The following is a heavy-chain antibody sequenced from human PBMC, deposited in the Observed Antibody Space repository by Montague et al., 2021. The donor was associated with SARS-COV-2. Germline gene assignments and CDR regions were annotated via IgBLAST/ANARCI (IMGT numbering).Heavy chain of an antibody. V-gene: IGHV4-39*07. Sequence: SETLSLTCTVSDGSISSGSYYWVWIRQPPGKGLDWFGSIYYGGSTXKTPSLKSRITLSVATSENHFSLKLSSVTAADAAVYSCARERSSGWDWGQGTLVTVSS. D-gene: IGHD6-19*01. J-gene: IGHJ4*02. CDR2: IYYGGST. CDR1: DGSISSGSYY. CDR3: ARERSSGWD.